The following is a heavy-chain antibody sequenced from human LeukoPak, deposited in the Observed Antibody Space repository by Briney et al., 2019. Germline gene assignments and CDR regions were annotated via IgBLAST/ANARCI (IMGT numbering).Heavy chain of an antibody. Sequence: AASVKVSCKASGGTFSSYAISWVRQAPGQGLEWMGGIIPIFGTANYAQKFQGRVTITADKSTSTAYMELSSLRSEDTAVYYCARRYSSSWYEPISSGFDPWGQGTLVTVSS. V-gene: IGHV1-69*06. CDR1: GGTFSSYA. CDR2: IIPIFGTA. CDR3: ARRYSSSWYEPISSGFDP. D-gene: IGHD6-13*01. J-gene: IGHJ5*02.